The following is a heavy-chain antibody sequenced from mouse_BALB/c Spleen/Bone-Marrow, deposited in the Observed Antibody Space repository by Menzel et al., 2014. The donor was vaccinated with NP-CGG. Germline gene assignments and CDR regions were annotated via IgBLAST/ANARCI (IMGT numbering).Heavy chain of an antibody. CDR3: ARDDYGPDY. V-gene: IGHV1-80*01. CDR2: IYPGDGET. Sequence: VKLMESGAELARPGSSVKISCKASGYAFSSFWMNWVKQRPGQGLEWIGQIYPGDGETNYDGKFKGKATLTADKSSSTAYMQLSSLTSEHSAVYFCARDDYGPDYWGQGTTLTVSS. J-gene: IGHJ2*01. CDR1: GYAFSSFW. D-gene: IGHD2-4*01.